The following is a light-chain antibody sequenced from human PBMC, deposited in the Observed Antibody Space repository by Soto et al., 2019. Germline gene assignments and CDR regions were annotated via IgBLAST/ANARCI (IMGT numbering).Light chain of an antibody. V-gene: IGLV1-51*01. CDR3: ATWDRTLSAVV. CDR1: TPNIGKNF. Sequence: QSELTQPPSVSAAAGQKVSISCSGSTPNIGKNFVSWYQVLPGAAPKLLIYDNNKRPSAIPGRFSGSKSGTSATLDISGLQTGDEADYYCATWDRTLSAVVFGGGTKVTVL. J-gene: IGLJ3*02. CDR2: DNN.